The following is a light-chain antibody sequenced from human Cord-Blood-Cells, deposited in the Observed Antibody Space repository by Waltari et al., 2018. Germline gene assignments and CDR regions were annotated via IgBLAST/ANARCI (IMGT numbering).Light chain of an antibody. CDR3: QQSYSTPLT. CDR2: AAS. CDR1: QSISSY. V-gene: IGKV1-39*01. Sequence: DIQMTQSPSYLSASVGDRVTITCRASQSISSYLNWYQQKPGKAPKLLIYAASRLQSGVPSRFSGSGSGTDFTLTISSLQPEDFATYYCQQSYSTPLTFGGGTKVEIK. J-gene: IGKJ4*01.